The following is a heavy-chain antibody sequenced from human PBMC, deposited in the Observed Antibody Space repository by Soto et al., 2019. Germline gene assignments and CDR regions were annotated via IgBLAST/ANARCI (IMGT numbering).Heavy chain of an antibody. J-gene: IGHJ5*02. CDR2: INHSGST. V-gene: IGHV4-34*01. D-gene: IGHD2-2*01. Sequence: SETLSLTCAVYGGSFSGYYWSWIRQPPGKGLEWIGEINHSGSTNYNPSLKSRVTISVDTSKNQFSLKLSSVTAADTAVYYCARGRRNDLGFCSSTSCKIAAAGKNWFDPWGQGTLVTVSS. CDR3: ARGRRNDLGFCSSTSCKIAAAGKNWFDP. CDR1: GGSFSGYY.